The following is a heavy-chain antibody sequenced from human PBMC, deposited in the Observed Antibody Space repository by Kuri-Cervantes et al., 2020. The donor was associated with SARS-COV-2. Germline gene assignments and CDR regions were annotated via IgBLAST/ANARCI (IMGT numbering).Heavy chain of an antibody. CDR2: IRYDGSNK. CDR3: AKDRGAYQNALAY. CDR1: GYTFTGYY. J-gene: IGHJ4*02. Sequence: SCKASGYTFTGYYMHWVRQAPGKGLEWVAFIRYDGSNKYCADSVKGRFTISRDNSRNTLFLQMSGLKSEDTSIYYCAKDRGAYQNALAYWGQGTLVTVSS. D-gene: IGHD1-26*01. V-gene: IGHV3-30*02.